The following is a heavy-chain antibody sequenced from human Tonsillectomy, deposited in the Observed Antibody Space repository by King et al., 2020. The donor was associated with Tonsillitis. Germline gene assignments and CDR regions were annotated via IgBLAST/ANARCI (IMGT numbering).Heavy chain of an antibody. V-gene: IGHV4-39*01. J-gene: IGHJ4*02. Sequence: PLQESGPGLVKPSETLSLTCTVSGGSISSSSYYWGWIRQPPGKGLEWIGSIYYSGSTYYNPSHKSRVIISVDTSKNQFSLKLSSVTAADTAVYYCATYSDYDFWSGQGYYFDYWGQGTLVTVSS. D-gene: IGHD3-3*01. CDR3: ATYSDYDFWSGQGYYFDY. CDR1: GGSISSSSYY. CDR2: IYYSGST.